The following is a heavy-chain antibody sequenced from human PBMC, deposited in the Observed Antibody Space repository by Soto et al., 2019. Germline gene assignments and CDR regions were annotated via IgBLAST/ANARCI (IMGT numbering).Heavy chain of an antibody. CDR2: ISAYNGNT. D-gene: IGHD1-26*01. Sequence: QVQLVQSGAEVKKPGASVKVSCKASGYTFTSYGISWVRQAPGQGLEWMGWISAYNGNTNHAQKLQGRVTMTTDTSXSXXYMELRSLRSDDTAVYYCARARTGSGSYRGRGFDPWGQGTLVTVSS. V-gene: IGHV1-18*01. J-gene: IGHJ5*02. CDR1: GYTFTSYG. CDR3: ARARTGSGSYRGRGFDP.